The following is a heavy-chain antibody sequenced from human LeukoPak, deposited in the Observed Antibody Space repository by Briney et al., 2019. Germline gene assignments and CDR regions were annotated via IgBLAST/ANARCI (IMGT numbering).Heavy chain of an antibody. Sequence: GSLRLSCAASGFTFSGYAMSWVRQAPGKGLEWVSAISGGGGSTYYADSVKGRFTISRDNSKNTLYLQMNSLRAGDTAVYYCAKVLRNDDSGSNHYLDNWGQGTLVTVSS. CDR1: GFTFSGYA. J-gene: IGHJ4*02. CDR2: ISGGGGST. V-gene: IGHV3-23*01. D-gene: IGHD3-10*01. CDR3: AKVLRNDDSGSNHYLDN.